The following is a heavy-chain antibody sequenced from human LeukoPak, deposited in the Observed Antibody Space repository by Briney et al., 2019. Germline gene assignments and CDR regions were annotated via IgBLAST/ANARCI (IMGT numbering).Heavy chain of an antibody. D-gene: IGHD3-10*01. Sequence: ASVKVSCKASGYTFTGYHMHWVRQAPGQGLEWMGWINPNSGGTNYAQKFQGRVTMTRNTSISTAYMELSSLRSEDTAVYYCARRGPYYYGMDVWGQGTTVTVSS. CDR2: INPNSGGT. J-gene: IGHJ6*02. CDR1: GYTFTGYH. CDR3: ARRGPYYYGMDV. V-gene: IGHV1-2*02.